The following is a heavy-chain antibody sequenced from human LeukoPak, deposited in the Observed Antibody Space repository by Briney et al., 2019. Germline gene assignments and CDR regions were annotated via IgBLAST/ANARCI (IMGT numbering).Heavy chain of an antibody. CDR3: ARHNVGGYDFWSGYYPYYFDY. V-gene: IGHV4-4*07. Sequence: PSETLSLTCSVSGGSMGSYYWSWIRQPAGKGLEWIGHIYTSGTTQYDPSLKSRVTMSVDTSKQQFSLSLSSVTAADTAVYYCARHNVGGYDFWSGYYPYYFDYWGQGTLVTVSS. CDR2: IYTSGTT. D-gene: IGHD3-3*01. J-gene: IGHJ4*02. CDR1: GGSMGSYY.